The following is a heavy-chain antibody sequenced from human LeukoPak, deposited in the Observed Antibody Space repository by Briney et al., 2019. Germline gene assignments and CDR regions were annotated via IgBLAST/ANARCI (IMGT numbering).Heavy chain of an antibody. V-gene: IGHV1-3*01. D-gene: IGHD6-13*01. J-gene: IGHJ5*02. CDR1: GYTFTSYA. CDR3: AREEAAAACLDP. Sequence: ASVKVSCKASGYTFTSYAMHWVRQAPGQRLEWMGWINAGNGNTKYSRKFQGRVTITRDTSASTAYMELSSLRSEDTAVYYCAREEAAAACLDPWGQGTLVTVSS. CDR2: INAGNGNT.